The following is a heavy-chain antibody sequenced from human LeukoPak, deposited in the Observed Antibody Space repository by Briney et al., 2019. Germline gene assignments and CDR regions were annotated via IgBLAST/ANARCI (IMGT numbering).Heavy chain of an antibody. J-gene: IGHJ3*02. CDR2: IYHSGST. Sequence: SETLSLTCTVSGYSISSGYYWGWIRQPLGKGLEWIGSIYHSGSTYYNPSLKSRVTISVDTSKNQFSLKLSSVTAADTAVYYCARVGAVAGPSAAFDIWGQGTMVTVSS. D-gene: IGHD6-19*01. CDR1: GYSISSGYY. V-gene: IGHV4-38-2*02. CDR3: ARVGAVAGPSAAFDI.